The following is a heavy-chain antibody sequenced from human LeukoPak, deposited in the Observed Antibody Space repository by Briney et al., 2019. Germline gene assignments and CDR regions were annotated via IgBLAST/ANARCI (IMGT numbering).Heavy chain of an antibody. CDR2: INPSGGST. D-gene: IGHD3-22*01. CDR1: GYTFTRYY. Sequence: ASVKVSCKASGYTFTRYYIHWVRQAPGQGLEWMGTINPSGGSTSYAQKFQGRLTVTRDMSTSTVYMELSSLRSEDTAVYYCARARYDSSGYYPIDYWGQGTLVTVSS. CDR3: ARARYDSSGYYPIDY. V-gene: IGHV1-46*01. J-gene: IGHJ4*02.